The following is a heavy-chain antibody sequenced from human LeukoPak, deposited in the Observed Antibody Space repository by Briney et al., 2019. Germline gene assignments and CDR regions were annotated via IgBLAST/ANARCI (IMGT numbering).Heavy chain of an antibody. D-gene: IGHD6-13*01. CDR3: AKGRVSSWYFAAFDI. CDR1: GFTFSSYA. V-gene: IGHV3-23*01. CDR2: ISGSGGST. J-gene: IGHJ3*02. Sequence: GGSLRLSCAASGFTFSSYAMNWVRQAPGEGLEWVSGISGSGGSTYYPDSVKGRFTISRDNSKNTLYLQMNSLRAEDTAIYYCAKGRVSSWYFAAFDIWGQGTMVTVSS.